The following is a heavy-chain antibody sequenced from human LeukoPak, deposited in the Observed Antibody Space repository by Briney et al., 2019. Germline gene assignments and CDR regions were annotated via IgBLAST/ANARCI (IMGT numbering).Heavy chain of an antibody. CDR2: TYYRSTWYN. Sequence: SQTLSLTCAISGDSVSSNSVTWNWIRQSPSRGLEWLGRTYYRSTWYNDYAVSVRGRITVNPDTSKNQFSLQLNSVTPEDTAVYYCARVGERGYDYWDYWGQGTLVTVSS. J-gene: IGHJ4*02. CDR1: GDSVSSNSVT. D-gene: IGHD5-12*01. CDR3: ARVGERGYDYWDY. V-gene: IGHV6-1*01.